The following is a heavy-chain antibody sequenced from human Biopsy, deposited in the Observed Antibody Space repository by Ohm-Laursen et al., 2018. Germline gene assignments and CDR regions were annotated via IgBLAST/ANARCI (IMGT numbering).Heavy chain of an antibody. CDR1: GGSISDSTYH. CDR3: ARLGSGDYFPTFFDF. D-gene: IGHD5-12*01. CDR2: IFYSANT. V-gene: IGHV4-39*07. J-gene: IGHJ4*02. Sequence: PGTLSLTCTVSGGSISDSTYHWGWIRQSPGKGLEWIGSIFYSANTYYNPSLKSRVTISVDTSKNQFSLKLSSVTAADTAVYYCARLGSGDYFPTFFDFWGQGALVTVSS.